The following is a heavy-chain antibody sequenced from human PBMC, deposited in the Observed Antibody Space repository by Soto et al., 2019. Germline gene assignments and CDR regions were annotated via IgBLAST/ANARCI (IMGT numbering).Heavy chain of an antibody. Sequence: HVTLKESGPVVVSPTETLTLTCTVSGFSLTNGGVGVSWIRQPPGKALEWLAHIFSSGEKYYSSSLNTRLTISKDTSKSQVALTFTNMDPVDTATYYCARAEDSYSVDYWGQGILVTVSS. J-gene: IGHJ4*02. CDR2: IFSSGEK. V-gene: IGHV2-26*01. CDR3: ARAEDSYSVDY. D-gene: IGHD2-15*01. CDR1: GFSLTNGGVG.